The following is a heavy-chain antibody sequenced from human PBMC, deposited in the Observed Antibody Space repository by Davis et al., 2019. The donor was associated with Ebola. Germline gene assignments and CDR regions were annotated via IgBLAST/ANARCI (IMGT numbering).Heavy chain of an antibody. D-gene: IGHD6-13*01. CDR1: GFTFSSYS. Sequence: GESLKISCAASGFTFSSYSMHWVRQAPGKGLEWVAVISYDGSNKYYADSVKGRFTISRDNSKNTLYLQMNSLRAEDTAVYYCAKATRSAAGIWYYYYGMDVWGQGTTVTVSS. V-gene: IGHV3-30*18. CDR3: AKATRSAAGIWYYYYGMDV. J-gene: IGHJ6*02. CDR2: ISYDGSNK.